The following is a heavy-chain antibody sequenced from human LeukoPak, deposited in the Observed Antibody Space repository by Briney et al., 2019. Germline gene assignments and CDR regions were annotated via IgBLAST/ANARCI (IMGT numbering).Heavy chain of an antibody. V-gene: IGHV3-72*01. J-gene: IGHJ4*02. Sequence: GGSLRLSCAASGFTFSDHYMDWVRHAPGKGLEWVGRTRNKANSYTTEYAASVKGRFTISRDDSKNSLYLQMNSLKTEDTAVYYCSRVSVVSDYWGQGTLVTVSS. CDR1: GFTFSDHY. D-gene: IGHD3-22*01. CDR3: SRVSVVSDY. CDR2: TRNKANSYTT.